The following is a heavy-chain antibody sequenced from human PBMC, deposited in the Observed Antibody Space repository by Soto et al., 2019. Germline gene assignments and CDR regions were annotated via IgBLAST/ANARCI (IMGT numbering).Heavy chain of an antibody. D-gene: IGHD5-12*01. CDR2: IYHSGST. J-gene: IGHJ4*02. CDR1: GGSISSGEYY. V-gene: IGHV4-30-2*01. Sequence: SETLSLTCTVSGGSISSGEYYWSWIRQPPGKGLEWIGYIYHSGSTYYNPSLKSRVTISVDRSKNQFSLKLSSVTAADTAVYYCAAGGGLPRYYWGQGTLVTVSS. CDR3: AAGGGLPRYY.